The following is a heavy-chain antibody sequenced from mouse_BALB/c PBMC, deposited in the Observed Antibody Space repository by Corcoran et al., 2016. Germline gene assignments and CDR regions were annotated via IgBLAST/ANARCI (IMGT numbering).Heavy chain of an antibody. V-gene: IGHV1S136*01. Sequence: EVKVQQSGPELVKPGASVKMSCKDSGYTFTSYVMHWVKQKPGKGLEWIGYINPYNDGTKYNEKFKGKATLTSDKSSSTAYMELSSLTSEDSAVYYCARLYPGIAMDYWGQGTSVTVSS. CDR3: ARLYPGIAMDY. CDR1: GYTFTSYV. CDR2: INPYNDGT. J-gene: IGHJ4*01.